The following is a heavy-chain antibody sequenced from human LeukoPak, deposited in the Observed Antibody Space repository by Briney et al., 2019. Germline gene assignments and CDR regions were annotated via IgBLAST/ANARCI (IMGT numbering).Heavy chain of an antibody. V-gene: IGHV3-23*01. CDR2: ISGSGGST. CDR3: AKRGAYSPPY. Sequence: GGSLRLSCAASGFTFSSSAMSWVRQAPGKGLEWVSGISGSGGSTYYADSVKGRCTISRDNSKNTLYLQMNRLRAEDTAIYYCAKRGAYSPPYWGQGTLVTVSS. CDR1: GFTFSSSA. D-gene: IGHD5-18*01. J-gene: IGHJ4*02.